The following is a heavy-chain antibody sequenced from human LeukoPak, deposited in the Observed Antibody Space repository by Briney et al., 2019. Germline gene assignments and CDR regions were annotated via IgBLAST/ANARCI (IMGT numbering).Heavy chain of an antibody. Sequence: PGGSLRLSCAASGFTFSSYWMHWVRQAPGKGLEWVSSISGSGGSTYYADSVRGRFTISRDNSKNTLYLQVNSLRAEDTAVYYCAKGRIAALYCLDYWGQGTLVTVSS. CDR1: GFTFSSYW. CDR2: ISGSGGST. J-gene: IGHJ4*02. CDR3: AKGRIAALYCLDY. V-gene: IGHV3-23*01. D-gene: IGHD6-13*01.